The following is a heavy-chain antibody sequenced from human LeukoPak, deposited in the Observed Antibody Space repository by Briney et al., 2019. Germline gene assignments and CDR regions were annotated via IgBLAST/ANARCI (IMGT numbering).Heavy chain of an antibody. V-gene: IGHV3-11*04. Sequence: GGSLRLSCAASGFTFSDYYMSWIRQAPGKGLEWVSYISSSCSTIYYADSVKGRFTISRDNAKNSLYLQMNSLRAEDTAVYYCASSPDIVVVVAATLYAFDIWGQGTMVTVSS. CDR2: ISSSCSTI. CDR1: GFTFSDYY. D-gene: IGHD2-15*01. J-gene: IGHJ3*02. CDR3: ASSPDIVVVVAATLYAFDI.